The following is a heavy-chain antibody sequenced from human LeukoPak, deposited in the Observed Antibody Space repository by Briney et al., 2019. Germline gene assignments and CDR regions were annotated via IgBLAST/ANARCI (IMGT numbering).Heavy chain of an antibody. CDR1: GYTFTGYY. D-gene: IGHD6-19*01. CDR3: ARDSGWYRDYYYMDV. Sequence: ASVKVSCKASGYTFTGYYMHWVRQAPGQGLEWMGWINPNSGGTNYAQKFQGRVTMTRDTSISTVYMELSSLRSEDTAVYYRARDSGWYRDYYYMDVWGKGTTVTISS. CDR2: INPNSGGT. J-gene: IGHJ6*03. V-gene: IGHV1-2*02.